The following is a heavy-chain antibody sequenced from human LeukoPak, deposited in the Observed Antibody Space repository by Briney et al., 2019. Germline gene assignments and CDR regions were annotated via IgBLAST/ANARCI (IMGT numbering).Heavy chain of an antibody. J-gene: IGHJ6*03. D-gene: IGHD6-19*01. CDR3: TAMPGLVRSYYYYYMDV. CDR1: GYTFTDYY. Sequence: GASVKVSCKASGYTFTDYYMHWVQQAPGKGLEWMGRVDPEDGETIYAEKFQGRVTMTADTSTDTAYMELSSLRSEDTAVYYCTAMPGLVRSYYYYYMDVWGKGTTVTVSS. CDR2: VDPEDGET. V-gene: IGHV1-69-2*01.